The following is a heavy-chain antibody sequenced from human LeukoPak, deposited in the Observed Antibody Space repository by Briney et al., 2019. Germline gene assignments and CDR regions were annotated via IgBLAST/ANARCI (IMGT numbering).Heavy chain of an antibody. CDR2: IYYSGST. CDR3: ASTNGVTVLDAFDI. D-gene: IGHD3-10*01. J-gene: IGHJ3*02. Sequence: SETLSLTCTVSGGSISSYYWSWIRQPPGKGLEWIGYIYYSGSTNYNPSLKSRVTISVDTSKNQFSLKLSSVTAADTAVYYCASTNGVTVLDAFDIWGQGQWSPSLQ. V-gene: IGHV4-59*01. CDR1: GGSISSYY.